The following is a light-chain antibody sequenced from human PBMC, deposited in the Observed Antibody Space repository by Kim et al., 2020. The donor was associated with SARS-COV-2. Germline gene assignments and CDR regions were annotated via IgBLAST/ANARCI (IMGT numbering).Light chain of an antibody. V-gene: IGKV3-15*01. CDR2: GAS. CDR1: QSVRSD. CDR3: QQSNKWPYT. Sequence: SGSPRKKATRSCRASQSVRSDLAWYQQTPGQAPRLLIYGASTRAIGIPARFSGSRSGTDFTLTISSLQSEDFAVYFCQQSNKWPYTFGQGTKLEI. J-gene: IGKJ2*01.